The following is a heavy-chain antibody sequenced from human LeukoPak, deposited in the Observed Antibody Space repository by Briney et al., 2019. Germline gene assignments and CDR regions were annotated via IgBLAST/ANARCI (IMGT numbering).Heavy chain of an antibody. CDR3: ARQLPTAAADTRGYFDY. CDR1: GGSISIISSSTYY. V-gene: IGHV4-39*01. CDR2: LYHGENS. J-gene: IGHJ4*02. Sequence: SETLSLTCTVSGGSISIISSSTYYWGWIRQAPGKGLEWIGSLYHGENSHYNPSLKSRATLSVDTSNNQFSLKLTSVTAADAAVYFCARQLPTAAADTRGYFDYWGQGTVVTVSS. D-gene: IGHD6-25*01.